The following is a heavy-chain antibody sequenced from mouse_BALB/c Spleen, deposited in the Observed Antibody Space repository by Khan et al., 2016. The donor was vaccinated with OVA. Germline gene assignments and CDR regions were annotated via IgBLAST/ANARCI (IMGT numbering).Heavy chain of an antibody. CDR1: GYTFTNYW. D-gene: IGHD1-1*01. CDR2: IYPGNGNT. V-gene: IGHV1-63*02. CDR3: ARPYYLGTNDATMDD. Sequence: QVQLQQSGAELVRPGTSVKMSCKAAGYTFTNYWIGWINQRPGHGLEWIGDIYPGNGNTNYNEKFKGKATLTADTSSSTAYLQLSSLTSEDSAIYYCARPYYLGTNDATMDDWGQGTSVTVSS. J-gene: IGHJ4*01.